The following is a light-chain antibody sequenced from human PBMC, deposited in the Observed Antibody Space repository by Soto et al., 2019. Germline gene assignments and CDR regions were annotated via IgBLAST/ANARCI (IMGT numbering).Light chain of an antibody. CDR3: SSYTSSGHYV. Sequence: QSALTQPASVSGSPGQSIAISCTGTSSDVGGYDYVSWYQQHPGKVPKLMIYDVSNRPSGVSNRFSGSKSGNTASLTISGLQAEDEADYYCSSYTSSGHYVFGTGTKLTVL. V-gene: IGLV2-14*01. CDR2: DVS. CDR1: SSDVGGYDY. J-gene: IGLJ1*01.